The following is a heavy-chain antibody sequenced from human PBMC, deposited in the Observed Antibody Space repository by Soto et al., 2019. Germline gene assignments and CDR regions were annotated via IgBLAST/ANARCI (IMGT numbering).Heavy chain of an antibody. D-gene: IGHD3-10*01. CDR3: ARGYPPLMVRGVRRWFDP. CDR2: INHSGST. Sequence: QVQLQQWGAGLLKPSETLSLTCGVYGGSFSGYYWSWIRQPPGKGLEWIGEINHSGSTNYNPSLKSRVTISVDTSKNQFSLKLSSVTAADTAVYYCARGYPPLMVRGVRRWFDPWGQGTLVTVSS. V-gene: IGHV4-34*01. J-gene: IGHJ5*02. CDR1: GGSFSGYY.